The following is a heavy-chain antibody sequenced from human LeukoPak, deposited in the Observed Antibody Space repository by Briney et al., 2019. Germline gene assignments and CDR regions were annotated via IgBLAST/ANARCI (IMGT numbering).Heavy chain of an antibody. Sequence: SETLSPTCTVSGGSISSSSYYWGWIRQPPGKGLEWIGSIYYSGRTYYNPSLKSRVTISVDTSKNQFSLKLSSVTAADTAVYYCARHWDIVVVPAARNNDAFDIWGQGTMVTVSS. CDR3: ARHWDIVVVPAARNNDAFDI. CDR2: IYYSGRT. J-gene: IGHJ3*02. CDR1: GGSISSSSYY. D-gene: IGHD2-2*01. V-gene: IGHV4-39*01.